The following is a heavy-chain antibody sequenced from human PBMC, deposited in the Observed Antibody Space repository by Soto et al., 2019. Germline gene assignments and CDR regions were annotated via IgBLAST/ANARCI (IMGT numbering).Heavy chain of an antibody. J-gene: IGHJ4*02. Sequence: PSETLSLTCTVSGNTGTVSSHYWSWIRQPPGKGLEWIGYIYYSGNTDYNPSLKSRVTISLDTSRNQFSLKLNSVTAADTAVYSRATAVASFDYWGQGTLVTVSS. D-gene: IGHD5-12*01. CDR2: IYYSGNT. CDR3: ATAVASFDY. V-gene: IGHV4-59*02. CDR1: GNTGTVSSHY.